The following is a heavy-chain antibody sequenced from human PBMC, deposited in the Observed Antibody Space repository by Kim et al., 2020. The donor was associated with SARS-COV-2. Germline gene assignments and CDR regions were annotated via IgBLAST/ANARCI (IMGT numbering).Heavy chain of an antibody. D-gene: IGHD6-19*01. CDR3: ARVIAVAGPSAFDP. J-gene: IGHJ5*02. CDR1: GGTFSSYA. CDR2: IIPIFGTA. V-gene: IGHV1-69*13. Sequence: SVKVSCKASGGTFSSYAISWVRQAPGQGLEWMGGIIPIFGTANYAQKFQGRVTITADESTSTAYMELSSLRSEDTAVYYCARVIAVAGPSAFDPWGQGTLVTISS.